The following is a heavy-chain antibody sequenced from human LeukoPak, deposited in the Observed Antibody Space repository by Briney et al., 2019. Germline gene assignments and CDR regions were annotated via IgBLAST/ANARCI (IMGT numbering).Heavy chain of an antibody. J-gene: IGHJ4*02. CDR1: GFTVSSNY. V-gene: IGHV3-53*04. Sequence: PAGSLRFAGAACGFTVSSNYISWVRQAPGKGLEWVSVISSGGSTYYADSVKGRFTISRHNSKNTLYLQMNSLRAEDTAVYYCARGSQDFDYWGQLLMDADSS. CDR3: ARGSQDFDY. CDR2: ISSGGST.